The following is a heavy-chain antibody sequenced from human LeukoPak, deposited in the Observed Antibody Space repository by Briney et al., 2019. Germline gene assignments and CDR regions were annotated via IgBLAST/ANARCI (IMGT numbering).Heavy chain of an antibody. CDR2: IYYSGST. CDR3: ARPGADYFYYYIDV. D-gene: IGHD3-10*01. Sequence: SETLSLTCSVSGGSISSNSFYWGWIRQPPGKGLEWIGSIYYSGSTFYNSSLESRVSLSVDMSKNQLSLKLTSMTAADTAVYYCARPGADYFYYYIDVWGEGTAVAVSS. V-gene: IGHV4-39*01. J-gene: IGHJ6*03. CDR1: GGSISSNSFY.